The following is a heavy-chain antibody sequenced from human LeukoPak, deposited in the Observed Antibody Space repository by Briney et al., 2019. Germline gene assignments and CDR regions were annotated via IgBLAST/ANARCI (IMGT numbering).Heavy chain of an antibody. CDR1: GGSISSGTFY. Sequence: SETLSLTCSVSGGSISSGTFYWGWIRQPPGKGLEWIGEINHSGSTNYNPSLKSRVTISVDTSKNQFSLKLSSVTAADTAVYYCAERHRYLMGFDYWGQGTLVTVSS. J-gene: IGHJ4*02. CDR3: AERHRYLMGFDY. D-gene: IGHD1-14*01. V-gene: IGHV4-39*07. CDR2: INHSGST.